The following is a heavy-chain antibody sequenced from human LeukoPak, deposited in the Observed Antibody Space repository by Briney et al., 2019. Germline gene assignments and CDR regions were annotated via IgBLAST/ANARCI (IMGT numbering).Heavy chain of an antibody. J-gene: IGHJ3*02. V-gene: IGHV5-51*01. CDR3: ARQKTYYYGSDAFDI. D-gene: IGHD3-10*01. CDR2: IYPGDSDT. Sequence: GGARQISGQGSGFYFTSYWIGWVRQVPGKGLEGMGIIYPGDSDTRYSTSLQGQVTISADKSISTAYLQWSSLKASDTAMYYCARQKTYYYGSDAFDIWGQGTMVTVSS. CDR1: GFYFTSYW.